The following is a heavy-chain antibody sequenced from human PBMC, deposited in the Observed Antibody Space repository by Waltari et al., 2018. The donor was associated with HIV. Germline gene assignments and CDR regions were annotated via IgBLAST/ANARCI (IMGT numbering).Heavy chain of an antibody. CDR1: GFTFSSYG. CDR2: MRYEGSKK. CDR3: ATNIVVAATGTFDY. V-gene: IGHV3-30*02. D-gene: IGHD2-15*01. Sequence: QVQLVESGGGVVQPGGSLRLSCAASGFTFSSYGMHWVRQAPGKGLEWVTFMRYEGSKKHYADSVEGRLTISRDNSDNTLYLEMNSLRTEDTAVYYFATNIVVAATGTFDYWGQGTRVIVTA. J-gene: IGHJ4*02.